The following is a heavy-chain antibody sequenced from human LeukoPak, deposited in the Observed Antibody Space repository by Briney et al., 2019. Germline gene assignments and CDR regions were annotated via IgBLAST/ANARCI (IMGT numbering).Heavy chain of an antibody. V-gene: IGHV3-74*01. CDR1: GFTFSSYW. CDR3: ASDRLFYGLDV. Sequence: PGGSLRLSCAASGFTFSSYWMHWVRQAPGKGLMWVSRIKSDGSETSYADSVKGRFTISRDNARNTLYLQMNSLRPEDTAIYYCASDRLFYGLDVWGQGTTVTVSS. CDR2: IKSDGSET. D-gene: IGHD6-25*01. J-gene: IGHJ6*02.